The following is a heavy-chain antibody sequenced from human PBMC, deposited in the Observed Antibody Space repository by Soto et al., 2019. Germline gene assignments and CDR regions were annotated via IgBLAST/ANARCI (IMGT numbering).Heavy chain of an antibody. CDR1: GLTLSNYW. CDR2: INQDGTEK. Sequence: PGGSLRLSCAGSGLTLSNYWMSWVRQAPGKGLEWVANINQDGTEKNYMDSVKGRFTTFRDKAQNSVNLHMDSLRDEDTAVYYCARGNDANKVSDFWGQGSVVTVSS. V-gene: IGHV3-7*01. J-gene: IGHJ4*02. D-gene: IGHD1-1*01. CDR3: ARGNDANKVSDF.